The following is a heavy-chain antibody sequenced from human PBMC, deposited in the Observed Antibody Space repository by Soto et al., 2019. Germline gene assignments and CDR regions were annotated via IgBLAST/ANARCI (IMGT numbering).Heavy chain of an antibody. J-gene: IGHJ4*02. CDR1: GFTFSDYF. V-gene: IGHV3-11*01. D-gene: IGHD6-13*01. Sequence: GGSLRLSCAASGFTFSDYFMTWIRQAPGKGLEWVSYISSSGTTIFYADSVQGRFTISRDNAKKSLYLEINSLRAEDTAVYYCARPWYSSSWPLFDYWGQGTLVTVSS. CDR3: ARPWYSSSWPLFDY. CDR2: ISSSGTTI.